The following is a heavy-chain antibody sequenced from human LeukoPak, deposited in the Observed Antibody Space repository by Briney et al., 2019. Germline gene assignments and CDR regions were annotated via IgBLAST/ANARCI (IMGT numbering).Heavy chain of an antibody. V-gene: IGHV4-61*08. CDR3: ARGYYFDY. CDR2: IYYSGST. J-gene: IGHJ4*02. CDR1: GGSISSGGYY. Sequence: SETLSLTCTVSGGSISSGGYYWSWIRQPPGKGLEWIGYIYYSGSTNYNPSLKSRVTISVDTSKNQFSLKLSSVTAADTAVYYCARGYYFDYWGQGTLVTVSS.